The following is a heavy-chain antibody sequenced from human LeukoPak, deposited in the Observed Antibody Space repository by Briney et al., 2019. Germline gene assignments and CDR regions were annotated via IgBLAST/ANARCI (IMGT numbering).Heavy chain of an antibody. Sequence: GGSLRLSCAASGFSFSSYYMSWVRQAPGKGLEWVALINPDGSERYYVDSVKGRFTISRDNSKNTLYLQMNSLRAEDTAVYYCAKDPTGYCSSTSCDYWGQGTLVTVSS. V-gene: IGHV3-7*03. CDR1: GFSFSSYY. CDR2: INPDGSER. J-gene: IGHJ4*02. D-gene: IGHD2-2*01. CDR3: AKDPTGYCSSTSCDY.